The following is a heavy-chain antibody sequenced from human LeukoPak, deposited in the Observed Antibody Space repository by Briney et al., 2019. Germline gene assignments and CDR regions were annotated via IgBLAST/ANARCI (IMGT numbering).Heavy chain of an antibody. V-gene: IGHV4-59*01. CDR1: GGSISSYY. J-gene: IGHJ4*02. CDR2: IYYSGST. CDR3: AGSIGAVADPFDY. D-gene: IGHD6-19*01. Sequence: TSETLSLTCTVSGGSISSYYWSWIRQPPGKGQEWIGYIYYSGSTNYNPSLKSRVTISVDTSKNQFSLKLSSVTAADTAVYYCAGSIGAVADPFDYWGQGTMVTVSS.